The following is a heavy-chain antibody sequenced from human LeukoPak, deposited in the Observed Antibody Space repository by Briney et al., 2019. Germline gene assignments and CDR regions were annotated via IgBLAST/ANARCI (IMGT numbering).Heavy chain of an antibody. V-gene: IGHV4-39*01. J-gene: IGHJ4*02. CDR2: IYYSGST. Sequence: SETLSLTCTVSGGSISSYYWGWIRQPPGKGMEWIGSIYYSGSTYYNPSLKSRVTISVDTSKNQFSLKLSSVTAADTAVYYCARLPQLAAAIYYFDYWGQGTLVTVSS. CDR3: ARLPQLAAAIYYFDY. D-gene: IGHD6-13*01. CDR1: GGSISSYY.